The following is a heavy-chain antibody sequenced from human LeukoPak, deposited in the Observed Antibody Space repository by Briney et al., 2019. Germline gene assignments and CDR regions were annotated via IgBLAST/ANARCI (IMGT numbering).Heavy chain of an antibody. J-gene: IGHJ4*02. CDR1: GYTFTSYA. D-gene: IGHD2-15*01. CDR2: INAGNGNT. CDR3: ATDPTRYCSGGSCYSWRYFDY. V-gene: IGHV1-3*01. Sequence: ASVTVSCTASGYTFTSYAMHWVRQAPGQRLEWMGWINAGNGNTKYSQKFQGRVTITRDTSASTAYMELSSLRSEDTAVYYCATDPTRYCSGGSCYSWRYFDYWGQGTLVTVSS.